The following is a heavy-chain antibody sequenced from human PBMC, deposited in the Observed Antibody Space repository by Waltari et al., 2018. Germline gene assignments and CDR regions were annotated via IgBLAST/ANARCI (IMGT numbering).Heavy chain of an antibody. CDR1: GGSISSYY. J-gene: IGHJ3*02. V-gene: IGHV4-59*01. CDR3: ARASILLWFANDAFDI. Sequence: QVQLQESGPGLVKPSETLSLTCTVSGGSISSYYWSWIRQPPGKGLEWIGYIYYSVSTNYNPALKSRVTISVDTSKNQFSLKLSSVTAADTAVYYCARASILLWFANDAFDIWGQGTMVTVSS. CDR2: IYYSVST. D-gene: IGHD3-10*01.